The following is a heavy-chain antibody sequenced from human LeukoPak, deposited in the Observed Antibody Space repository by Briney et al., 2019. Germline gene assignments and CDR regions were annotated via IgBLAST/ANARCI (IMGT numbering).Heavy chain of an antibody. CDR2: IIPIFGTA. Sequence: SVKVSCKASGGTFSSYAISWVRQAPGQGLEWMGGIIPIFGTANYAQKFQGRVTITADESTSTAYMELSSLRSEDTAVYYCARKGIAAAGNYYYGMDVWGQGTTVTVSS. D-gene: IGHD6-13*01. CDR3: ARKGIAAAGNYYYGMDV. CDR1: GGTFSSYA. J-gene: IGHJ6*02. V-gene: IGHV1-69*13.